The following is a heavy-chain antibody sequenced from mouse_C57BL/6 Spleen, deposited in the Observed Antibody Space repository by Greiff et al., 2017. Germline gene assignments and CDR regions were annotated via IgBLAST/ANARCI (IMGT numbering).Heavy chain of an antibody. CDR3: ARHYYGSSPSYAMDY. D-gene: IGHD1-1*01. CDR2: IDPANGNT. CDR1: GFNIKNTY. Sequence: EVQLQQSVAELVRPGASVKLSCTASGFNIKNTYMHWVKQRPEQGLEWIGRIDPANGNTKYAPKFQGKATITADTSSHTAYLQLSSLTSEDTAIYYCARHYYGSSPSYAMDYWGQGTSVTVSS. J-gene: IGHJ4*01. V-gene: IGHV14-3*01.